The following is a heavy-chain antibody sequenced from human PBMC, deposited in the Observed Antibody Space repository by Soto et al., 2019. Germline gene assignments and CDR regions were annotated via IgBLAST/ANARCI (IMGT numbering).Heavy chain of an antibody. Sequence: GGSLRLSCVASEFTFSSYEMNWVRQPPGKGLEWVSVISAGGSTYYADSVKGRFTVSRANSKNTLYLQMNSLRAEDTAVYYCANVPIWCSSTSCYTEGFDYWGQGTLVTVSS. V-gene: IGHV3-23*01. J-gene: IGHJ4*02. CDR2: ISAGGST. CDR1: EFTFSSYE. CDR3: ANVPIWCSSTSCYTEGFDY. D-gene: IGHD2-2*02.